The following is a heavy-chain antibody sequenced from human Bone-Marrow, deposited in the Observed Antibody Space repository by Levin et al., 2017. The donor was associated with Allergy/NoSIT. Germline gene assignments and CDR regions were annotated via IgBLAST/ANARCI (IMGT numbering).Heavy chain of an antibody. CDR1: GYTFTFYG. J-gene: IGHJ3*02. Sequence: GESLKISCKASGYTFTFYGISWVRQAPGQGLEWMGWISPYNGNTNFAQNLQGRVTMTTDTSTSTAYMELRSLTSDDTAVYYCAREMAETAADTFDIWGQRTMVTVSS. D-gene: IGHD2-8*01. V-gene: IGHV1-18*01. CDR3: AREMAETAADTFDI. CDR2: ISPYNGNT.